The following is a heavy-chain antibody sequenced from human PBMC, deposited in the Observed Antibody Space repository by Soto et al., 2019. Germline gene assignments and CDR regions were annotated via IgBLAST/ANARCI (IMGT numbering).Heavy chain of an antibody. J-gene: IGHJ4*02. CDR3: AREGHYYDSSGYYSYFDY. Sequence: QVQLQESGPGLVKPSQTLSLTCTVSGGSISSGDYYWSWIRQPPGKGLEWIGYIYYSGSTYYNPSLKSRVTISVDTSENQFSLKLSSVTAADTAVYYCAREGHYYDSSGYYSYFDYWGQGTLVTVSS. D-gene: IGHD3-22*01. CDR2: IYYSGST. V-gene: IGHV4-30-4*01. CDR1: GGSISSGDYY.